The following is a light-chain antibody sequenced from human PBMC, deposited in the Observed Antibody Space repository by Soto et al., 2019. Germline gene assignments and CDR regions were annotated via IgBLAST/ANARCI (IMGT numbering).Light chain of an antibody. Sequence: QSALTQPPSASGSPGQSVTISCTGTSSDVGGYNYVSWYQQHPGKAPKLMIYEVSKRPSGVPDRFSGSKSGNTASLTVSGLQAEDEADYYCSSYAGSNNFNVFGNGTKVT. CDR2: EVS. V-gene: IGLV2-8*01. J-gene: IGLJ1*01. CDR1: SSDVGGYNY. CDR3: SSYAGSNNFNV.